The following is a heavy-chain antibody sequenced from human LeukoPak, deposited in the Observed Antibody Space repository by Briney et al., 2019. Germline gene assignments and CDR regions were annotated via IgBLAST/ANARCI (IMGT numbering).Heavy chain of an antibody. CDR3: GKEMTSMVTVEY. J-gene: IGHJ4*02. D-gene: IGHD5-18*01. CDR1: GFTFSTSA. CDR2: ISGSGGKT. V-gene: IGHV3-23*01. Sequence: GGSLRLSCVASGFTFSTSAMSWVRQAPGKGLEWVSAISGSGGKTYYADSVKGRFTISRDNSQNTLHLYMNSLRADDTAVYYCGKEMTSMVTVEYWGQGTLVTVSS.